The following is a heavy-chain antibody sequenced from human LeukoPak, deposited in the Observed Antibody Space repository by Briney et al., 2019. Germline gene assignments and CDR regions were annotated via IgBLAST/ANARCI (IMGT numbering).Heavy chain of an antibody. CDR3: ARAPVDTAMEPGFDY. V-gene: IGHV1-69*13. D-gene: IGHD5-18*01. J-gene: IGHJ4*02. CDR2: IIPIFGTA. Sequence: SVKVSCKASGGTFSSYAISWVRQAPGQGLEWMGGIIPIFGTANYAQKFQGRVTITADESTSTAYMELSSLRSEDTAVYYCARAPVDTAMEPGFDYWGQGTLVTVSS. CDR1: GGTFSSYA.